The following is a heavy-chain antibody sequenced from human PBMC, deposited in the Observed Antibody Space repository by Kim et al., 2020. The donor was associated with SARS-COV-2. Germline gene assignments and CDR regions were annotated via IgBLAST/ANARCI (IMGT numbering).Heavy chain of an antibody. CDR3: TTVSMR. CDR1: GIPFSDAW. V-gene: IGHV3-15*01. J-gene: IGHJ1*01. Sequence: GGSLRLSCAVSGIPFSDAWFNWVRQSPGKGLEWVGRIKSKTDGGTADIAAPVKGRFAISRDDSKNTLYLLMNNVETDDSAVYYCTTVSMRWGQGTLVTVS. CDR2: IKSKTDGGTA. D-gene: IGHD2-2*01.